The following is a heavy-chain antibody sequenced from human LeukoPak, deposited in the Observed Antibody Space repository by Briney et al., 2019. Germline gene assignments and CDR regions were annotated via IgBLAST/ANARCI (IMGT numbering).Heavy chain of an antibody. CDR1: GFTFTSYA. J-gene: IGHJ4*02. D-gene: IGHD3-10*01. Sequence: GGSLRLSCTASGFTFTSYAMHWLRQAPGKGLEWVAVISYDGSNKYFAVSVKGRFTISRDNSKNTLYLQMNSLRTEDTAMYYCARADGSGSYYSVPFDWGQGTLVTVSS. CDR2: ISYDGSNK. V-gene: IGHV3-30*04. CDR3: ARADGSGSYYSVPFD.